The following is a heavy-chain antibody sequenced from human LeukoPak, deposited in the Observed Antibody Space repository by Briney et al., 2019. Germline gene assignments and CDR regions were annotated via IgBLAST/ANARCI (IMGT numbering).Heavy chain of an antibody. CDR3: VRGRGYCSSNSCYDFDY. D-gene: IGHD5-12*01. V-gene: IGHV5-51*01. Sequence: GESLKISCKGSGYTFSNYWIGWVRQMPGKGLEWMMMIYPGDSNIKSSPSFQGQVTISADKSINTAYLQWSSLKASDTAVYYCVRGRGYCSSNSCYDFDYWGQGTLVTVSP. CDR1: GYTFSNYW. J-gene: IGHJ4*02. CDR2: IYPGDSNI.